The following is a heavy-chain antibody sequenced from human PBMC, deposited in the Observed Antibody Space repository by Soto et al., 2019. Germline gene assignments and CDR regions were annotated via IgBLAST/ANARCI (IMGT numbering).Heavy chain of an antibody. D-gene: IGHD1-26*01. CDR3: ARGMGANYYFDY. Sequence: GGSLRLSCAASGVTFSSYAMHWVRQAPGKGLEWVAVISYDGSNKYYADSVKGRFTISRDNSKNTLYLQMNSLKAEDTAVYYCARGMGANYYFDYWGQGTLVTVSS. J-gene: IGHJ4*02. V-gene: IGHV3-30-3*01. CDR1: GVTFSSYA. CDR2: ISYDGSNK.